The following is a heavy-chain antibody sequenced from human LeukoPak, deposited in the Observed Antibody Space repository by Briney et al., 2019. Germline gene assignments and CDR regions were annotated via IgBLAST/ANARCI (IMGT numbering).Heavy chain of an antibody. CDR3: AKNIALYYYDSSGLED. D-gene: IGHD3-22*01. CDR2: ISGSGGST. J-gene: IGHJ4*02. Sequence: GGSLRLSCAASGFTFSSYAMSWVRQAPGKGLEWVSAISGSGGSTYYADSVKGRFTISRDNSKNTLYLQMNSLRAGDTAVYYCAKNIALYYYDSSGLEDWGQGTLVTVSS. V-gene: IGHV3-23*01. CDR1: GFTFSSYA.